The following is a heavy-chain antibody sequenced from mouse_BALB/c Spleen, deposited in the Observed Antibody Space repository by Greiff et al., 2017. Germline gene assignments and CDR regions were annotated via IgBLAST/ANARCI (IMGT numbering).Heavy chain of an antibody. J-gene: IGHJ4*01. Sequence: EVKVVESGGGLVKPGGSLKLSCAASGFTFSDYYMYWVRQTPEKRLELFATISDGGSYTYYPDSVKGRFTISRDNANNNLYLQMSSLKSEDTAMYYCARDLGTTGGEDAMDYWGQGTSVTVSS. V-gene: IGHV5-4*02. CDR1: GFTFSDYY. CDR3: ARDLGTTGGEDAMDY. D-gene: IGHD4-1*02. CDR2: ISDGGSYT.